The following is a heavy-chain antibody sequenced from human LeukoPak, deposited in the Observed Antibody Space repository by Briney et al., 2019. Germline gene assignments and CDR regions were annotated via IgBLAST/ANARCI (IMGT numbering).Heavy chain of an antibody. CDR1: GFTFSSYS. V-gene: IGHV3-21*01. CDR3: AAKLTGYFDY. D-gene: IGHD1-20*01. Sequence: PGGSLRLSCAASGFTFSSYSMNWVRQAPGKGLEWVSSISSSSSYIYYADSVKGRFTISRDNAKNSLYLQMNSLRAEGTAVYYCAAKLTGYFDYWGQGTLVTVSS. J-gene: IGHJ4*02. CDR2: ISSSSSYI.